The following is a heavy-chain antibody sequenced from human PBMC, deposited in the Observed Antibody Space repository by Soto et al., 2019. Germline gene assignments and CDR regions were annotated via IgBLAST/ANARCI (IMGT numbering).Heavy chain of an antibody. CDR3: SREKALCSSASCPNKIYRFDRDV. D-gene: IGHD2-2*01. CDR1: GFAFRMYD. CDR2: IGTAGDT. V-gene: IGHV3-13*01. Sequence: DVQLVESGGGLVQPGGSLRLSCAASGFAFRMYDMNWFRQVAGKGLEWVSAIGTAGDTLYAGSVKGRCSASRENAKNSLYLQMNSGSAGDKAVYDCSREKALCSSASCPNKIYRFDRDVGGLATTVMVSS. J-gene: IGHJ6*02.